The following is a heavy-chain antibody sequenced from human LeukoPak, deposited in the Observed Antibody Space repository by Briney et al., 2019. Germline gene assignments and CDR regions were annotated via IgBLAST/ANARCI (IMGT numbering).Heavy chain of an antibody. CDR2: ISSGGDYT. CDR3: AKDRASGSGSYSYRGFDH. J-gene: IGHJ5*02. CDR1: GFTFNNYA. D-gene: IGHD6-19*01. Sequence: GGSLGLSCAASGFTFNNYAMSWVRQAPGRGLEWVSAISSGGDYTNSADSVKGRFTISRDNSRNTLYLQMNSLRAEDTAVYYCAKDRASGSGSYSYRGFDHWGQGTLVTVSS. V-gene: IGHV3-23*01.